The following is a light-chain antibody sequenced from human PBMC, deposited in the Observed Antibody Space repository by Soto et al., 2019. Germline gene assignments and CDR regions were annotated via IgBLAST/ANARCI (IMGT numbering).Light chain of an antibody. Sequence: DIQMTQSPSPVSASVGDSVTITCRASQGISDWLAWFQQKPGEAPKLLIYAASRLHRGVPSTFSGSRSETDFTLTISSLQTEDFASYYCEQADSFPLTSGGGTMVEIK. V-gene: IGKV1-12*01. CDR2: AAS. CDR1: QGISDW. CDR3: EQADSFPLT. J-gene: IGKJ4*01.